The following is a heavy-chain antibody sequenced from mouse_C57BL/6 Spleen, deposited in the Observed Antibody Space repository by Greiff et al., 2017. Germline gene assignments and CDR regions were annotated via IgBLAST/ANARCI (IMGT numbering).Heavy chain of an antibody. D-gene: IGHD4-1*01. CDR2: IDPSDSET. V-gene: IGHV1-52*01. J-gene: IGHJ2*01. CDR1: GYTFTSYW. CDR3: ARGTGLIDY. Sequence: QVQLQQPGAELVRPGSSVKLSCKASGYTFTSYWMHWVKQRPIQGLEWIGNIDPSDSETHYNQKFKDKATLTVDNTSSTAYMQLSSLTSEDSAVYYCARGTGLIDYWGKGTTLTVSS.